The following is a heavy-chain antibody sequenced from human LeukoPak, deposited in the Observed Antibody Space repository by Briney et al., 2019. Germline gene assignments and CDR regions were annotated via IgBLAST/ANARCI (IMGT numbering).Heavy chain of an antibody. CDR1: GFTFSSYA. J-gene: IGHJ6*02. Sequence: GGSLRLSCAASGFTFSSYAMHWVRQAPGKGLEWVAVISYDGSNKYYADSVKGRFTISRDNSKNTLYLQMNSLRAEDTAVYYCASATYSSSWYNYYYYGMDVWGQGTTVTVSS. V-gene: IGHV3-30-3*01. CDR3: ASATYSSSWYNYYYYGMDV. D-gene: IGHD6-13*01. CDR2: ISYDGSNK.